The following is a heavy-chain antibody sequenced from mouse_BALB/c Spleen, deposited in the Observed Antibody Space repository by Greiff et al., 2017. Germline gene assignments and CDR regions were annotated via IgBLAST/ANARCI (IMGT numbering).Heavy chain of an antibody. CDR1: GYSITSDYA. CDR3: ARHYYGSSYLYFDV. Sequence: EVHLVESGPGLVKPSQSLSLTCTVTGYSITSDYAWNWIRQFPGNKLEWMGYISYSGSTSYNPSLKSRISITRDTSKNQFFLQLNSVTTEDTATYYCARHYYGSSYLYFDVWGAGTTVTVSS. V-gene: IGHV3-2*02. D-gene: IGHD1-1*01. J-gene: IGHJ1*01. CDR2: ISYSGST.